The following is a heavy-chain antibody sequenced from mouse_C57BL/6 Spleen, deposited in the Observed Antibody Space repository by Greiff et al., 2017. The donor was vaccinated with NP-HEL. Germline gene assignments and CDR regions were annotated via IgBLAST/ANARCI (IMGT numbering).Heavy chain of an antibody. CDR3: ARSMDYGSSYQFDY. CDR1: GYTFTSYW. J-gene: IGHJ2*01. Sequence: VQLQQPGAELVMPGASVKLSCKASGYTFTSYWMHWVKQRPGQGLEWIGELDPSDSYTNYNQKFKGKSTLTVDKSSSTAYMQLSSLTSEDSAVYYCARSMDYGSSYQFDYWGQGTTLTVSS. CDR2: LDPSDSYT. V-gene: IGHV1-69*01. D-gene: IGHD1-1*01.